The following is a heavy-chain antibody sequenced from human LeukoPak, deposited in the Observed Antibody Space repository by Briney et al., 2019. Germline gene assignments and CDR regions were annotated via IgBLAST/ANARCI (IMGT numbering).Heavy chain of an antibody. J-gene: IGHJ4*02. Sequence: GGSLRLSCAASGFTFSSYAMSWVRQAPGKGLEWVSAISGSGGSTYYADSVKGRFTISRDNSKNMLYLQMNSLRAEDTAVYYCARIIVGATGVDYWGQGTLVTVSS. CDR1: GFTFSSYA. D-gene: IGHD1-26*01. V-gene: IGHV3-23*01. CDR3: ARIIVGATGVDY. CDR2: ISGSGGST.